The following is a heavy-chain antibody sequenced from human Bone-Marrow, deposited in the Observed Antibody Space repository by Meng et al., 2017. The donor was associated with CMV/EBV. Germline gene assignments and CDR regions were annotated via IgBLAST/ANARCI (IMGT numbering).Heavy chain of an antibody. CDR2: IRYDGSNK. D-gene: IGHD4-23*01. Sequence: GESLKISCAAPRFTFSSYGMHWVRQAPGKGLEWVAFIRYDGSNKYYADSVKGRFTISRDNSKNTLYLQMNSLRAEDTAVYYCAKARSVVTPYYFDYWGQGTLVTVSS. V-gene: IGHV3-30*02. CDR3: AKARSVVTPYYFDY. CDR1: RFTFSSYG. J-gene: IGHJ4*02.